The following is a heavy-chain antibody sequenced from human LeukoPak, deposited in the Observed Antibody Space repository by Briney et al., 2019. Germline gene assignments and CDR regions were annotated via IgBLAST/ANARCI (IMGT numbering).Heavy chain of an antibody. CDR1: GESVSSNGAS. Sequence: SQTLSLTSDISGESVSSNGASWNWIRQSPSRGLEWPGRTYYRSKWYNDYAEFVKSRLTVKPDTSNNQFSLQLNAVTPEDTAVYYCVRGNYNFDYWGQGTLVTVSS. CDR2: TYYRSKWYN. V-gene: IGHV6-1*01. D-gene: IGHD1-7*01. CDR3: VRGNYNFDY. J-gene: IGHJ4*02.